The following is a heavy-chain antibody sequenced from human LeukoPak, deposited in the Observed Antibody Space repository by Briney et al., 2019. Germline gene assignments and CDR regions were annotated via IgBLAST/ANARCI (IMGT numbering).Heavy chain of an antibody. CDR2: ISAYNGNT. Sequence: GASVKVSCKASGYTFTSYGISWVRQAPGQGLEWMGWISAYNGNTNYAQKLQGRVTMTTDTSTSTAYMELSSLRSEDTAVYYRARVQRRGEDCTNGVCTTGYYYYYMDVWGKGTTVTVSS. V-gene: IGHV1-18*01. J-gene: IGHJ6*03. CDR3: ARVQRRGEDCTNGVCTTGYYYYYMDV. CDR1: GYTFTSYG. D-gene: IGHD2-8*01.